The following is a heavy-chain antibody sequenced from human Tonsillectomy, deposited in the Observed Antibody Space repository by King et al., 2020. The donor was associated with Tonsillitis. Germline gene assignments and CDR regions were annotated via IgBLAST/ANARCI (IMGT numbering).Heavy chain of an antibody. CDR1: NGSFSGYF. V-gene: IGHV4-34*01. Sequence: VQLQQWGAGLLKPSETLSLTCAVYNGSFSGYFWTWIRQPPGKGLEWIGEINHSGSTNYNPSLKSRVTVLADTSKNQFSLKVSSVTAADTAVYYGARGPQSTPPCSCYSEQFYYYYMDVWGKGTTVTVSS. CDR2: INHSGST. CDR3: ARGPQSTPPCSCYSEQFYYYYMDV. J-gene: IGHJ6*03. D-gene: IGHD2-15*01.